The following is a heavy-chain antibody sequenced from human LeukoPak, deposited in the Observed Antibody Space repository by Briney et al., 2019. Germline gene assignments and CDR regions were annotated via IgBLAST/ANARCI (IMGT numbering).Heavy chain of an antibody. CDR1: GFTFSNYY. V-gene: IGHV3-11*01. J-gene: IGHJ4*02. CDR3: GRGHWQLEV. CDR2: ITPSGSPI. Sequence: GGSLRLSCAASGFTFSNYYMSWIRQAPGKGLEWVSYITPSGSPIYYADSVKGRFTISRDNAKNSVYLQMNSLRTDDTAVYHCGRGHWQLEVWGQGILVTVSS. D-gene: IGHD1-1*01.